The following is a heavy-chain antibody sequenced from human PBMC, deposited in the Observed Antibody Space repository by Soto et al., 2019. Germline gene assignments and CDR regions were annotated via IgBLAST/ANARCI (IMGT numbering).Heavy chain of an antibody. CDR1: GGSISSGDYY. CDR3: ARDYSSYGPFDY. V-gene: IGHV4-30-4*01. D-gene: IGHD5-18*01. CDR2: IYYSGST. J-gene: IGHJ4*02. Sequence: PSETLSLTCTVSGGSISSGDYYWSWIRQPPGKGLEWIGYIYYSGSTYYNPSLKSRVTISVDTSKNQFSLKLSSVTAADTAVYYCARDYSSYGPFDYWGQGTLVTVSS.